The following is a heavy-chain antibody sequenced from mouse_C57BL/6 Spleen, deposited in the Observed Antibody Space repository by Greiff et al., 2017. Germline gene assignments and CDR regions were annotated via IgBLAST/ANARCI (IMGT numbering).Heavy chain of an antibody. V-gene: IGHV14-4*01. J-gene: IGHJ3*01. Sequence: VQLQQSGAELVRPGASVKLSCTASGFNIKDDYMHWVKQRPEQGLEWIGWIDPENGDTEYASQFQGKATITADTSSNTAYLQLSSLTSEDTAVYYCTTDLTGTSSAYWGQGTLVTVSA. D-gene: IGHD4-1*01. CDR2: IDPENGDT. CDR1: GFNIKDDY. CDR3: TTDLTGTSSAY.